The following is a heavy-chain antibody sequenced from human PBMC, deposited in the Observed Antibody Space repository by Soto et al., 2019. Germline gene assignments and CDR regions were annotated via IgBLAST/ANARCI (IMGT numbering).Heavy chain of an antibody. CDR3: ARPDEGSYHSNHHYYYALDV. J-gene: IGHJ6*02. CDR1: GGVFRRYA. V-gene: IGHV1-69*13. D-gene: IGHD3-16*02. Sequence: SVKVSCKVSGGVFRRYAISWVRQAPGQGLSGWEGSSLSLGQQTTHRSSRAESLLSPTNPRAQPMDLSSLRSDDTAVYYCARPDEGSYHSNHHYYYALDVWGQGTTVTVSS. CDR2: SSLSLGQ.